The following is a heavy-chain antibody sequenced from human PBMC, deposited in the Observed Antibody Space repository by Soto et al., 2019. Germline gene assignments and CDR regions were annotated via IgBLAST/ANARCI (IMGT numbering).Heavy chain of an antibody. D-gene: IGHD2-2*01. CDR3: ARNRGMREGYPTSSLDI. CDR2: INPNSGGT. CDR1: GYTFTGYY. V-gene: IGHV1-2*04. J-gene: IGHJ3*02. Sequence: GASVKVSCKASGYTFTGYYMHWVRQAPGQGLEWMGWINPNSGGTNYAQKFQGWVTMTRDTSISTAYMELSRLRSDDTAVYYCARNRGMREGYPTSSLDIWGQGTMVTVSS.